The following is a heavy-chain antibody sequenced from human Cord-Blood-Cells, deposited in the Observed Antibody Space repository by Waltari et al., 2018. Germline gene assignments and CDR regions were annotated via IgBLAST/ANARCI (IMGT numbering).Heavy chain of an antibody. CDR2: IYYSGST. Sequence: QLQLQESGPGLVKPSETLSLTCTVSGGSISSSSYHCGWIRQPPGKGLVWIGSIYYSGSTYYNPSLKSRVTISVDTSKNQFSLKLSSVTAADTAVYYCASRGVQDVFDLWGRGTLVTVSS. V-gene: IGHV4-39*01. CDR3: ASRGVQDVFDL. CDR1: GGSISSSSYH. D-gene: IGHD2-15*01. J-gene: IGHJ2*01.